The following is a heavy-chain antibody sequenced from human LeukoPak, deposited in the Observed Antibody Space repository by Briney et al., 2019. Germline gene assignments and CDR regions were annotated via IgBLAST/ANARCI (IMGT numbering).Heavy chain of an antibody. CDR2: ISYDGIIE. D-gene: IGHD6-13*01. Sequence: GGSLRLSCAASGFAFSSFAMHWVRQAPGKGLEWVSLISYDGIIEDYSDSVKGRFTISRDNFKNTLFLQMNSLRDEDTAVYYCARDFMYSISCAGCWGQGTLVTVSS. J-gene: IGHJ4*02. CDR3: ARDFMYSISCAGC. CDR1: GFAFSSFA. V-gene: IGHV3-30*04.